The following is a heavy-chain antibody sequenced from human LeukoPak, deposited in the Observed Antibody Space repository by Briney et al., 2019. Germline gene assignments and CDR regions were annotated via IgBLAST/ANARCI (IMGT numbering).Heavy chain of an antibody. Sequence: GGSLRLSCAASGFTFSSYAMSWVRQAPGKGLEWVSAISGSGGSTYYADSVKGRFTISRDNSKNTLYLQMNSLRAEDTAVYYCANRGTQHRLPIWGQGTMVTVSS. CDR1: GFTFSSYA. J-gene: IGHJ3*02. D-gene: IGHD1-1*01. CDR2: ISGSGGST. V-gene: IGHV3-23*01. CDR3: ANRGTQHRLPI.